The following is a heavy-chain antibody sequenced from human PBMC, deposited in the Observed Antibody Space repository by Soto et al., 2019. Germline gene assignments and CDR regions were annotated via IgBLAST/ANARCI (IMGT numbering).Heavy chain of an antibody. J-gene: IGHJ4*02. V-gene: IGHV4-30-4*01. CDR1: GGSISSGDYY. Sequence: PSETLSLTCTVSGGSISSGDYYWSWIRQPPGKGLEWIGYIYYSESTYYNPSLKSRVTISVDTSKNQFSLKLTSVTAADTAVYYCARGSTIFGVVSHFDYWGQGTLVTVSS. D-gene: IGHD3-3*01. CDR2: IYYSEST. CDR3: ARGSTIFGVVSHFDY.